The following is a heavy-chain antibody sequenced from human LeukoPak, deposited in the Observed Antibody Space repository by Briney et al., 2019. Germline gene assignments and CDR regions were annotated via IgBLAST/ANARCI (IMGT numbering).Heavy chain of an antibody. V-gene: IGHV3-7*01. Sequence: TGGSLRLSCTASGFTFSRSWMNWIRQAPGEGLEWVANINPDGDGMRFVDSVKGRFTMSRDNAQSSLHLQMNSLRVEDTAFYYCAAWTDRGYSYWGQGVLVTVSS. CDR1: GFTFSRSW. CDR3: AAWTDRGYSY. J-gene: IGHJ4*02. CDR2: INPDGDGM. D-gene: IGHD5-12*01.